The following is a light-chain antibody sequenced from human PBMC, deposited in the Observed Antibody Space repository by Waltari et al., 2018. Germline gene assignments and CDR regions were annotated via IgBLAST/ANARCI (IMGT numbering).Light chain of an antibody. CDR1: SSNIGSNN. CDR3: AAWDDSLNGWV. V-gene: IGLV1-44*01. CDR2: NNN. J-gene: IGLJ3*02. Sequence: QSVLTQPPSASGTPGQRVTISCSGSSSNIGSNNETWYQQLPGTAPQLLIYNNNQRPLGVPDRFSGSKSGTSASLAISGLQAEDEADYYCAAWDDSLNGWVFGGGTKLTVL.